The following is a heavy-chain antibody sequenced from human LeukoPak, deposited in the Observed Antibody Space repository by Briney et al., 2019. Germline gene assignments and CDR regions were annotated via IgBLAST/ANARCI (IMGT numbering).Heavy chain of an antibody. J-gene: IGHJ4*02. CDR3: AKGSYYDSSGSFYFDY. Sequence: GGSLRLSCAASGFTFSSYWMHWVRQAPGKGLEWVSAISGSGGSTYYAVSVKGRFTISRDNSKNTLYLQINSLRAEDTAVYYCAKGSYYDSSGSFYFDYWGQGTLVTVSS. CDR1: GFTFSSYW. D-gene: IGHD3-22*01. CDR2: ISGSGGST. V-gene: IGHV3-23*01.